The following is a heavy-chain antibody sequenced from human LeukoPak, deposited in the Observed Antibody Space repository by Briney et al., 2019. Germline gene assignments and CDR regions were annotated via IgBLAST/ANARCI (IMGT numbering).Heavy chain of an antibody. Sequence: GGSLRLSCAASGFTFSSYAMSWVRQAPGKGLEWVSAISGSGGSTYYADSVKGRFTISRDNSKNTLYLQMNSLRAEDTAVYYCAKAAGLIAVEVDWFDPWGQGTLVTVSS. CDR3: AKAAGLIAVEVDWFDP. CDR1: GFTFSSYA. D-gene: IGHD6-19*01. V-gene: IGHV3-23*01. CDR2: ISGSGGST. J-gene: IGHJ5*02.